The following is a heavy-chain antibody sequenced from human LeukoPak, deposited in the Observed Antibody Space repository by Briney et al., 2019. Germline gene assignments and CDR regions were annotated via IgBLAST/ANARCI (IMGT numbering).Heavy chain of an antibody. V-gene: IGHV1-46*01. D-gene: IGHD6-19*01. CDR2: MNSDGDTT. Sequence: ASVKVSCKAPGHIFSSHHIHWVRQAPGQGLEWMGIMNSDGDTTTYAQKFQGRVAMARDTSTTTVYMELSSLRSEDTAVYYCASEGTTGSGWKNWGQGTLVTVSS. CDR1: GHIFSSHH. J-gene: IGHJ4*02. CDR3: ASEGTTGSGWKN.